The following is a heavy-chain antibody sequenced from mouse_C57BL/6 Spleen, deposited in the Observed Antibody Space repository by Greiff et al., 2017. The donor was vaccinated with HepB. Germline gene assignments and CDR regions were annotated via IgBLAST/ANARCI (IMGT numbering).Heavy chain of an antibody. CDR2: ISYDGSN. D-gene: IGHD2-4*01. Sequence: EVQLQESGPGLVKPSQSLSLTCSVTGYSITSGYYWNWIRQFPGNKLEWMGYISYDGSNNYNPSLKNRISITRDTSKNQFFLKLNSVTTEDTATYYCARDDDYDGYWGQGTTLTVSS. CDR3: ARDDDYDGY. V-gene: IGHV3-6*01. J-gene: IGHJ2*01. CDR1: GYSITSGYY.